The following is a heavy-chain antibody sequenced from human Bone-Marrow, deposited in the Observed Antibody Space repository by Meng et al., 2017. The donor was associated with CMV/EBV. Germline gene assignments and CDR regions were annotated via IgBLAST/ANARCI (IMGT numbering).Heavy chain of an antibody. CDR1: GFTFSSYS. J-gene: IGHJ3*02. CDR2: ISSSSSYI. D-gene: IGHD3-9*01. V-gene: IGHV3-21*04. Sequence: GESLKISCAASGFTFSSYSMNWVRQAPGKGLEWVSSISSSSSYIYYADSVKGRFTISRDNAKNSLYLQMNSLRAEDTALYYCAKAYYDILTGLGDDAFDIWGQGTMVTVSS. CDR3: AKAYYDILTGLGDDAFDI.